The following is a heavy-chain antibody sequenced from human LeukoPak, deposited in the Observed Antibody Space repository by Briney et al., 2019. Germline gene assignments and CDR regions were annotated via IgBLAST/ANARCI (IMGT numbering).Heavy chain of an antibody. J-gene: IGHJ4*02. CDR1: GGSFSGYF. CDR3: ASEETTWDY. CDR2: INRSGST. Sequence: SETLSLTCAIYGGSFSGYFWSWFRQPPGKGLEWIGEINRSGSTNYNSSLSLKSRVTISVDTSKNQFSLKLSSVTAADTAVYYCASEETTWDYWGQGTLVTVSS. D-gene: IGHD1-1*01. V-gene: IGHV4-34*01.